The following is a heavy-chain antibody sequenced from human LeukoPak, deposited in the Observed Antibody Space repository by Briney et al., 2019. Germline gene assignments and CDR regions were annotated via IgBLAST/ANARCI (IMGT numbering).Heavy chain of an antibody. Sequence: SGPTLVNPTQTLTLTCTFSGFSITTNGVGVGWIRQFPGKALEWLALIYWNDEKRYSPPLRSRLTINMATSKDSVVLTMTNVDPTDTGTYYRGHCDRLPHHTGYYYDSFNMWGQGTMVTVAS. J-gene: IGHJ3*02. V-gene: IGHV2-5*01. CDR1: GFSITTNGVG. D-gene: IGHD3-22*01. CDR2: IYWNDEK. CDR3: GHCDRLPHHTGYYYDSFNM.